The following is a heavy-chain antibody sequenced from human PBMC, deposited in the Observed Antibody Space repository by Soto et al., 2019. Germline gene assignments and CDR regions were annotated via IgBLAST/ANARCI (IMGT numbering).Heavy chain of an antibody. Sequence: GGSLRLSCAASGFTFSSYGMHWVRQAPGKGLEWVAVISYDGSNKYYADSVKGRFTISRDNSKNTLYLQMNSLRAEDTAVYYCAKRWELRMGIDYWGQGTLVTVSS. CDR2: ISYDGSNK. CDR3: AKRWELRMGIDY. CDR1: GFTFSSYG. J-gene: IGHJ4*02. D-gene: IGHD1-26*01. V-gene: IGHV3-30*18.